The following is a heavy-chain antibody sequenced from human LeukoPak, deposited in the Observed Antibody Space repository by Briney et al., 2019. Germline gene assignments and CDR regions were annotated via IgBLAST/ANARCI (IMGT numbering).Heavy chain of an antibody. Sequence: SETLSLTCTVSGGSIGSYYWSWIRQPPGKGLEWIGYIYYSGSTNYNPSLKSRVTISVDTSKNQFSLKLSSVTAADTAVYYGARVYRTVFDYWGQGTLVTVSS. D-gene: IGHD2/OR15-2a*01. CDR3: ARVYRTVFDY. J-gene: IGHJ4*02. CDR1: GGSIGSYY. CDR2: IYYSGST. V-gene: IGHV4-59*01.